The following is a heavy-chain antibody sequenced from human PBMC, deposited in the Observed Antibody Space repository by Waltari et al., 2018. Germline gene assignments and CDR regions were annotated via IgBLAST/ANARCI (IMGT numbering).Heavy chain of an antibody. V-gene: IGHV3-23*03. J-gene: IGHJ4*02. CDR1: GFPVSSYA. CDR2: IYSGGST. CDR3: AKDKLSSGVYYFDY. D-gene: IGHD6-19*01. Sequence: EVQLLASGGGLLPPGGSLRLSCAASGFPVSSYAMTWVRPAPGKGLEWVSVIYSGGSTYYADSVKGRFTISRDNSKNTLYLQMNSLRAEDTAVYYCAKDKLSSGVYYFDYWGQGTLVTVSS.